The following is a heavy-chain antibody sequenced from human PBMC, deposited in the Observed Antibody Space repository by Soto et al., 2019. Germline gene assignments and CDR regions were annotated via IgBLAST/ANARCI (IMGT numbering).Heavy chain of an antibody. CDR3: ARDRKYPPLNWFDH. CDR2: IYYSGST. D-gene: IGHD2-2*01. J-gene: IGHJ5*02. Sequence: QVQLQESGPGLVKPSQTLSLTCTVSGGSISSGDYYWSWIRQPPGKGLEWIGYIYYSGSTYYNPSLKTRVTMSVATSTNQFSLKLSSVTAAATAVYYCARDRKYPPLNWFDHWGQRTLVTVSS. CDR1: GGSISSGDYY. V-gene: IGHV4-30-4*01.